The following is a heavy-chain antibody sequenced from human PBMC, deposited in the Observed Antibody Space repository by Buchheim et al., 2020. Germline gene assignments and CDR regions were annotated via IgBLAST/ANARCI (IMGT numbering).Heavy chain of an antibody. CDR2: ISRSGDRS. CDR1: GFPFSSYA. J-gene: IGHJ4*02. V-gene: IGHV3-23*01. D-gene: IGHD1-26*01. CDR3: AKELSLVGALAPFEH. Sequence: EVQLLESGGGLVPPGGSLRLSCAASGFPFSSYAMSWVRQAPGKGLDWVSGISRSGDRSYYAASVKGRFTISRDNSKKMLYLQMNDLRAEDTAVYYWAKELSLVGALAPFEHWGQGT.